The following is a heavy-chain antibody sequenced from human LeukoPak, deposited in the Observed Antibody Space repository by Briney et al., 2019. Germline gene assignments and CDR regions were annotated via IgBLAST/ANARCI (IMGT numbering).Heavy chain of an antibody. CDR1: GFTFSSYA. Sequence: GGSLRLSCAASGFTFSSYAMSWVRQAPGKGLEWVSAISGSGGSTYYADSVKGRFTISRDSSKNTLYLQMNSLRAEDTAVYYCARGGRYDFWSGYATNWFDPWGQGTLVTVSS. D-gene: IGHD3-3*01. CDR2: ISGSGGST. J-gene: IGHJ5*02. V-gene: IGHV3-23*01. CDR3: ARGGRYDFWSGYATNWFDP.